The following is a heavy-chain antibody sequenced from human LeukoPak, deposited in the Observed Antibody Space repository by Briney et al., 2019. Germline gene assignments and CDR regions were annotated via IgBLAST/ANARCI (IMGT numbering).Heavy chain of an antibody. CDR2: INWNGGST. V-gene: IGHV3-20*04. J-gene: IGHJ4*02. CDR3: ARDVSSGWYSDY. Sequence: GGSLRLSCIASGFTFSSYAMSWVRQAPGKGLEWVSGINWNGGSTGYADSVKGRFTISRDNAKNSLYLQMNSLRAEDTALYYCARDVSSGWYSDYWGQGTLVTVSS. D-gene: IGHD6-19*01. CDR1: GFTFSSYA.